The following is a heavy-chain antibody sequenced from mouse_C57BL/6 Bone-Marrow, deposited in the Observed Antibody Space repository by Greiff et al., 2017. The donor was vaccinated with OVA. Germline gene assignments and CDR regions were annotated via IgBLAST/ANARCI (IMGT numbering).Heavy chain of an antibody. CDR2: INPGSGGT. V-gene: IGHV1-54*01. Sequence: QVQLKQSGAELVRPGTSVKVSCKASGYAFTNYLIEWVKQRPGQGLEWIGVINPGSGGTNYNEKFKGKATLTADKSSSTAYMQLSSLTSEDSAVYFCARYYYGSSYWFAYWGQGTLVTVSA. J-gene: IGHJ3*01. D-gene: IGHD1-1*01. CDR3: ARYYYGSSYWFAY. CDR1: GYAFTNYL.